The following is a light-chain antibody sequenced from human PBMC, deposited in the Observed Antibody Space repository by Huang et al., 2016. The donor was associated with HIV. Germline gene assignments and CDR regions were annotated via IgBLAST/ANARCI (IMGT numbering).Light chain of an antibody. J-gene: IGKJ2*01. CDR2: DTF. CDR1: RDVGSY. V-gene: IGKV3-11*01. CDR3: QQRANWYT. Sequence: EIVLTQSPAILSLSPGERATLSCRASRDVGSYFAWFQQKPSQAPRLLIYDTFKRATGIPDRFSGSGSGTDFTLTITSLEPEDCAVYYCQQRANWYTFGQGTQLGIK.